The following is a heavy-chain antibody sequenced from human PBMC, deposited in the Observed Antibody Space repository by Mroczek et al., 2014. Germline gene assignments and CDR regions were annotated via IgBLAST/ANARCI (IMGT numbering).Heavy chain of an antibody. CDR2: INPNSGGT. Sequence: VQLVESGAEVKKPGASVKVSCKASGYTFTGYYMHWVRQAPGQGLEWMGWINPNSGGTNYAQKFQGRVTMTRDTSISTAYMELSRLRSDDTAVYYCARERPAAIPDAYGMDVWGQGTTVTVSS. J-gene: IGHJ6*02. V-gene: IGHV1-2*02. CDR1: GYTFTGYY. CDR3: ARERPAAIPDAYGMDV. D-gene: IGHD2-2*02.